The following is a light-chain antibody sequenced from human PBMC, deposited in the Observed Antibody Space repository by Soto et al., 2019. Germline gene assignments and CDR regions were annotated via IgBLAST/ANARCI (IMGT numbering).Light chain of an antibody. CDR3: QQCKDWPLT. CDR2: GAS. V-gene: IGKV3-15*01. J-gene: IGKJ4*02. Sequence: EIVMTQSPATLSVSPGERATLSCSASQSVSINLAWFQQKPGQAPRLLIYGASTRATGIPARFSGSGSGTEFTLTSSSLQSEDVAVYYCQQCKDWPLTFGGGNKVEIK. CDR1: QSVSIN.